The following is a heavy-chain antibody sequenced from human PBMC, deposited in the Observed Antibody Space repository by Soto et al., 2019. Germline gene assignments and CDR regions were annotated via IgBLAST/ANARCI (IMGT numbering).Heavy chain of an antibody. Sequence: WSWIRQPPGKGLEWIGYIYHTGSTYYNPSLKSRVTISVDRSKNQFSLKLSSVTAADTAVYYCARVPTPWGQGTLVTVSS. CDR2: IYHTGST. CDR3: ARVPTP. J-gene: IGHJ5*02. V-gene: IGHV4-30-2*01.